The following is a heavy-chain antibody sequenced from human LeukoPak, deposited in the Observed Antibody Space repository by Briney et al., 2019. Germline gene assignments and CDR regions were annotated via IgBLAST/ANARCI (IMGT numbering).Heavy chain of an antibody. CDR3: AKVRRYSSSVFDY. D-gene: IGHD6-13*01. J-gene: IGHJ4*02. V-gene: IGHV3-9*01. CDR2: ISWNSGSI. Sequence: GGSLRLSCAASGFTFSSYEMNWVRQAPGKGLEWVSGISWNSGSIGYADSVKGRFTVSRDNAKNSLYLQMNSLRAEDTALYYCAKVRRYSSSVFDYWGQGTLVTVSS. CDR1: GFTFSSYE.